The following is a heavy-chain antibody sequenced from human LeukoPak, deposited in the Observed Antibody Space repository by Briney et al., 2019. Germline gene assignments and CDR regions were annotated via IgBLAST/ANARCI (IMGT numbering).Heavy chain of an antibody. Sequence: GASVKVSCKASGYTFTGYYMHWVRQAPGQGLEWMGWINPNSGGTNYAQKFQGRVTMTRDTSISTAYMELSRLRSDDTAVYYCARDLAFDSLSDIMDVWGQGTTVTVPS. D-gene: IGHD3-3*02. CDR2: INPNSGGT. CDR1: GYTFTGYY. V-gene: IGHV1-2*02. CDR3: ARDLAFDSLSDIMDV. J-gene: IGHJ6*02.